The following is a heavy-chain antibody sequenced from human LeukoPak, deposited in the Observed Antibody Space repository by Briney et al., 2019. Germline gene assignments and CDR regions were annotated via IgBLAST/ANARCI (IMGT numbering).Heavy chain of an antibody. CDR2: IVVGSGNR. V-gene: IGHV1-58*01. J-gene: IGHJ4*02. Sequence: GASVKVSCKASGFTFTSSAVQWVRRARGQRLEWIGWIVVGSGNRNYAQKFQERVTITRDMSTSTAYMALSSLRSEDTAVYYCAAMATWPRDFDYWGQGTLVTVSS. CDR1: GFTFTSSA. D-gene: IGHD5-24*01. CDR3: AAMATWPRDFDY.